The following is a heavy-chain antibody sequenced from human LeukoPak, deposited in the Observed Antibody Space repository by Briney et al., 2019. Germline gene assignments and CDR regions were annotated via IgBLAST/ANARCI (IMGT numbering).Heavy chain of an antibody. V-gene: IGHV4-34*01. D-gene: IGHD6-19*01. CDR3: ARDAAGYSGWDYYYYYMDV. Sequence: SETLSLTCAVYGGSFSGYYWSWIRQPPGKGLEWIGEINHSGSTNYNPSLKSRVTISVDTSKNQFSLKLSSVTAADTAVYYCARDAAGYSGWDYYYYYMDVWGKGTTVTISS. CDR1: GGSFSGYY. CDR2: INHSGST. J-gene: IGHJ6*03.